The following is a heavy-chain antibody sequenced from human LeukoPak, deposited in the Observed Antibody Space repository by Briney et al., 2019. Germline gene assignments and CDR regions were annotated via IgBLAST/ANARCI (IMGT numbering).Heavy chain of an antibody. CDR3: AISRDSGYDYGY. CDR1: GYTFTGYY. J-gene: IGHJ4*02. V-gene: IGHV1-2*04. CDR2: INPNSGGT. D-gene: IGHD5-12*01. Sequence: ASVKVSCKASGYTFTGYYMHWVRQAPGQGLEWMGWINPNSGGTNYAQKFQGWVTMTRDTSISTAYMELSRLRSDDTAVYYCAISRDSGYDYGYWGQGTLLTVSS.